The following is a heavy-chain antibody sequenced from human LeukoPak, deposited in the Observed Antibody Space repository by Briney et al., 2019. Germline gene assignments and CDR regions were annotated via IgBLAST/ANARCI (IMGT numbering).Heavy chain of an antibody. CDR3: ARHSRASGLYYFDY. CDR1: GGSISSSSYY. CDR2: IYYSGST. Sequence: SETLSLTCTVSGGSISSSSYYWGWIRQPPGKGLEWIGSIYYSGSTYYNPSLKSRVTTSADTSKNRFSLKLSSVTAADTAVYYCARHSRASGLYYFDYWGQGTLVTVSS. V-gene: IGHV4-39*01. J-gene: IGHJ4*02. D-gene: IGHD2-21*01.